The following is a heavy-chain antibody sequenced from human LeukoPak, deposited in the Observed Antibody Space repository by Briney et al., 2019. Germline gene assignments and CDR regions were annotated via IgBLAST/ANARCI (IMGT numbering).Heavy chain of an antibody. Sequence: GGSLRLSCAASGFTFANYNFNWVRQAPGKGLEWVSYISSTSSTIYYADSMKGRFTTSRDNAKNSLYLQMNSLRAEDTAVYYCARDRYRVGAQPHFDYWGQGTLVTVSS. CDR1: GFTFANYN. D-gene: IGHD1-26*01. CDR3: ARDRYRVGAQPHFDY. CDR2: ISSTSSTI. V-gene: IGHV3-48*01. J-gene: IGHJ4*02.